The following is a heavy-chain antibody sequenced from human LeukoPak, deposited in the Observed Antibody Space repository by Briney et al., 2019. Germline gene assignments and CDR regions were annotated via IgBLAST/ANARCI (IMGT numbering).Heavy chain of an antibody. Sequence: GGSLRLSCAASGFTFTSYGMSWFRQAPGKGLEWVSSITYSGGSTYYADSVKGRFTISRDNSKNTLYLQMNSLRAEDTAVYYCAKGVGYCSGGSCQQFDYWGQGTLVTVSS. V-gene: IGHV3-23*01. CDR2: ITYSGGST. CDR3: AKGVGYCSGGSCQQFDY. D-gene: IGHD2-15*01. J-gene: IGHJ4*02. CDR1: GFTFTSYG.